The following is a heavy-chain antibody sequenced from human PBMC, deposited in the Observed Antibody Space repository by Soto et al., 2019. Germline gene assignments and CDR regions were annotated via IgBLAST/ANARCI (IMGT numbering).Heavy chain of an antibody. CDR2: IKSDGRST. CDR1: GFTFSGHW. CDR3: ARSDWFDP. Sequence: EVQLVESGGGLVQPGGSLRLSCAASGFTFSGHWMHWVRQAPGTGLVWVSRIKSDGRSTSYADSVKGRFTVSRDNAKNTLYLQMNSLRAEDTAVYYCARSDWFDPWGQGNLVTVSS. V-gene: IGHV3-74*01. J-gene: IGHJ5*02.